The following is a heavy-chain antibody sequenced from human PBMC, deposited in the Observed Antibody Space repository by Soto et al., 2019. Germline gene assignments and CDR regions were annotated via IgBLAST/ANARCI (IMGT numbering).Heavy chain of an antibody. CDR1: GFTFSDYY. CDR2: ISSSSSYT. Sequence: GGSLRLSCAASGFTFSDYYMSWIRQAPGKGLEWVSYISSSSSYTNYADSVKGRFTISRDNAKNSLYLQMNSLRAEDTAVYYCARRITARPGDPYFDYWGRGTLVTVSS. V-gene: IGHV3-11*06. CDR3: ARRITARPGDPYFDY. D-gene: IGHD6-6*01. J-gene: IGHJ4*02.